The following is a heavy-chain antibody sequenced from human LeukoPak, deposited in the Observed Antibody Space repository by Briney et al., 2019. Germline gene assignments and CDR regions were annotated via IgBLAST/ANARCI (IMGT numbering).Heavy chain of an antibody. CDR2: ISAYNGNT. D-gene: IGHD3-10*01. J-gene: IGHJ4*02. V-gene: IGHV1-18*01. CDR3: ARDHYGSGSYYTTPFDY. CDR1: GYTFTSYG. Sequence: ASVKVSCKASGYTFTSYGISWVRQAPGQGLEWMGWISAYNGNTNYAQKLQGRVTMTTDTSTSTAYMELRSPRSDDTAVYYCARDHYGSGSYYTTPFDYWGQGTLVTVSS.